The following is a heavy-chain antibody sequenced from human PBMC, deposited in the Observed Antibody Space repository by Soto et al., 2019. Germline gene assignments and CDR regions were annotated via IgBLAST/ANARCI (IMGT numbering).Heavy chain of an antibody. V-gene: IGHV4-59*08. J-gene: IGHJ4*02. CDR2: IYYGGSS. D-gene: IGHD1-1*01. CDR1: GGSFSSYY. Sequence: SDTLSLTCTVSGGSFSSYYWSWIRQPPGKGLEWIGYIYYGGSSNSNPSLKSRVTISVDTSKNQFSLKLSSVTAADTAVYYCARHSNEYRKSLDYWGQGTLVTVSS. CDR3: ARHSNEYRKSLDY.